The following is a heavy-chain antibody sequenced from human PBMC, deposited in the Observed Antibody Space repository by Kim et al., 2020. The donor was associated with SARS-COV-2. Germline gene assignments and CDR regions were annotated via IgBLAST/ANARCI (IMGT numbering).Heavy chain of an antibody. D-gene: IGHD6-19*01. CDR3: ATRYSSGWFDY. V-gene: IGHV3-23*01. J-gene: IGHJ5*01. CDR2: T. Sequence: TYYADSVKGRFTISRDNAKNTLYLQMNSLRAEDTAVYYCATRYSSGWFDYWGQGTLVTVSS.